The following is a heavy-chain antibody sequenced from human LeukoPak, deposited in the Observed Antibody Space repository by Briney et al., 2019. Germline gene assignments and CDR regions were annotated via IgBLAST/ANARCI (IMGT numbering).Heavy chain of an antibody. Sequence: SETLSLTCTVSGGSIRSYYWSWIRQPAGKGLEWIGRIYTSGSTNYNPSPKSRVTMSVDTSKNQFSLKLSSVTAADTAVYYCAATPSSIAARYGPYYYYGMDVWGQGTTVTVSS. CDR3: AATPSSIAARYGPYYYYGMDV. V-gene: IGHV4-4*07. CDR2: IYTSGST. J-gene: IGHJ6*02. D-gene: IGHD6-6*01. CDR1: GGSIRSYY.